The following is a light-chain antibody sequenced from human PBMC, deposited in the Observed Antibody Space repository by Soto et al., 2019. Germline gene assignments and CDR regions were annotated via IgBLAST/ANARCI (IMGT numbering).Light chain of an antibody. V-gene: IGKV3-11*01. CDR3: LQRSDWPWT. J-gene: IGKJ1*01. Sequence: EIVLTQSPATLSLSPGERATLSCRASQTVSSYLAWYQQKPGQPPRLLIYDTSNGATGIPARFSGSGSETDFTLTISSLEPEDFAVYYCLQRSDWPWTFGQGTKVEIK. CDR1: QTVSSY. CDR2: DTS.